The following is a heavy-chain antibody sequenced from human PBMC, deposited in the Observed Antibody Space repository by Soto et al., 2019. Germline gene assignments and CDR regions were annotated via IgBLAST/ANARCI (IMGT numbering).Heavy chain of an antibody. CDR1: GFTFSSYA. D-gene: IGHD6-19*01. CDR2: ISGSGGST. CDR3: AKDRGPRDSSGWSGDAFDI. V-gene: IGHV3-23*01. J-gene: IGHJ3*02. Sequence: GGSLRLSCAASGFTFSSYAMSWVRQAPGKGLEWVSAISGSGGSTYYADSVKGRFTISRDNSKNTLYLQMNSLRAEDTAVYYCAKDRGPRDSSGWSGDAFDIWGQGTMVTVSS.